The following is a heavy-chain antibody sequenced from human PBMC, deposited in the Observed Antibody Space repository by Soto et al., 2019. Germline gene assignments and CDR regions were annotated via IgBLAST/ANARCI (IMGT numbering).Heavy chain of an antibody. D-gene: IGHD3-22*01. Sequence: PSETLSLTCTVSGGSISSYYWSWIRQPPGKGPEWIGYIYYSGSTNYNPSLKSRVTISVDTSKNQFSLKLSSVTAADTAVYYCARGLDYYDSSGYYYWGQGTLVTVSS. V-gene: IGHV4-59*01. CDR3: ARGLDYYDSSGYYY. CDR2: IYYSGST. J-gene: IGHJ4*02. CDR1: GGSISSYY.